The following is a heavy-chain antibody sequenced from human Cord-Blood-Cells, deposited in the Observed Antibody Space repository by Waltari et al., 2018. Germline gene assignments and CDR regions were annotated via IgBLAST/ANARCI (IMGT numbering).Heavy chain of an antibody. CDR1: GIPFSTYW. J-gene: IGHJ3*02. CDR2: INGGGSST. V-gene: IGHV3-74*01. Sequence: EVQLVESGGGLVQPGGSLRLRRAASGIPFSTYWMRSASTAPGHGLVWVLRINGGGSSTSYADSVKGRFTISRDNAKNKLYLQMNSLRAEDTAVYYCARERYNWNFSAFDIWGQGTMVTVSS. CDR3: ARERYNWNFSAFDI. D-gene: IGHD1-7*01.